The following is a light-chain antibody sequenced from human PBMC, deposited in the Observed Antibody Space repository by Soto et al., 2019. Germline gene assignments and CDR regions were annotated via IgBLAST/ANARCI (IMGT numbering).Light chain of an antibody. CDR1: QDISNY. CDR2: ATS. CDR3: QQVNSYPLT. V-gene: IGKV1-9*01. J-gene: IGKJ4*01. Sequence: DIPLTQSPSFLSASVGDRVTITCRASQDISNYLAWYLQKPGEAPKFLIYATSTLQSGVPSRFSGSGSGTEFTLTISSLQPEDFATYYCQQVNSYPLTFGGGTKVEIK.